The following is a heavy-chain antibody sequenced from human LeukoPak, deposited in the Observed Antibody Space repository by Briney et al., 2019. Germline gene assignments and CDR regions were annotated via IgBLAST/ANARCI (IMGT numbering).Heavy chain of an antibody. V-gene: IGHV4-34*01. CDR1: GGSFSGYY. CDR3: ARGRIDTAMVTFDY. CDR2: INHSGST. D-gene: IGHD5-18*01. Sequence: SETLSLTCAVYGGSFSGYYWSWIRQPPGKGLEWIGEINHSGSTNYNPSLKSRVTISVDTSKNQFSLKLSSVTAADTAVYYCARGRIDTAMVTFDYWGRGTLVTVSS. J-gene: IGHJ4*02.